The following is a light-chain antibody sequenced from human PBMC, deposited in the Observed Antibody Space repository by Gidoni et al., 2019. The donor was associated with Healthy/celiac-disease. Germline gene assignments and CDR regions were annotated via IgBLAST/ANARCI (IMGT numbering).Light chain of an antibody. CDR3: VLYMGSGISV. V-gene: IGLV8-61*01. CDR1: SGSVSTSYH. Sequence: QTVVTQETSFSVSPGGTVTLTCGLRSGSVSTSYHPSWYQQTPGQAPRPLIYSTNTRSSGVPDRFSGSILGNKAALTITGAQADDESDYYCVLYMGSGISVFGGGTKLTVL. CDR2: STN. J-gene: IGLJ2*01.